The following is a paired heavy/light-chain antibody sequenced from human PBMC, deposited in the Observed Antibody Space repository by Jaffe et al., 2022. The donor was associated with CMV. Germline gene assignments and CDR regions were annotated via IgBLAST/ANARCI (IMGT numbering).Heavy chain of an antibody. Sequence: QVQLQESGPGLVKPSETLSLTCTVSGGSISSYYWSWIRQPAGKGLEWIGRIYTSGSTNYNPSLKSRVTMSVDTSKNQFSLKLSSVTAADTAVYYCARDRASGWYSQHDYYFDYWGQGTLVTVSS. J-gene: IGHJ4*02. V-gene: IGHV4-4*07. CDR2: IYTSGST. CDR1: GGSISSYY. D-gene: IGHD6-19*01. CDR3: ARDRASGWYSQHDYYFDY.
Light chain of an antibody. CDR3: CSYAGSHVV. J-gene: IGLJ2*01. Sequence: QSALTQPRSVSGSPGQSVTISCTGTSSDVGGYNYVSWYQQHPGKAPKLMIYDVSKRPSGVPDRFSGSKSGNTASLTISGLQAEDEADYYCCSYAGSHVVFGGGTKLTVL. CDR2: DVS. V-gene: IGLV2-11*01. CDR1: SSDVGGYNY.